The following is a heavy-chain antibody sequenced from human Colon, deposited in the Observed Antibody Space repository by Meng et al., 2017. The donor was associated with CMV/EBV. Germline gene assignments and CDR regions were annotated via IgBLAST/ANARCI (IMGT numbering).Heavy chain of an antibody. CDR3: GRILWSAVPAAIDY. J-gene: IGHJ4*02. CDR1: GYTFSSFG. D-gene: IGHD2-2*01. CDR2: ISGHNGKT. Sequence: ASVKVSCKASGYTFSSFGVSWVRQAPGQGLEWMGWISGHNGKTNYAQKVQGRVTLTADTSTSTASMELRSLRSDDTAVYYCGRILWSAVPAAIDYWGQGALVTVSS. V-gene: IGHV1-18*01.